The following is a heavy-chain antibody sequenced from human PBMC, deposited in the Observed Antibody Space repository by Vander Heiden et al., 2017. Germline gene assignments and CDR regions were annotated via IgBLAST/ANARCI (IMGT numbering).Heavy chain of an antibody. CDR3: AKAIQLWLNYYYGMDV. Sequence: EVQLLESGGGWVQPGGSLRLSWAPSGFPFTTYAMSWVRQAPGKGLDWFSAISGSGGSTYYTDSVKGRFTISRDNSKNTLYLQMNSLRAEDTAVYYCAKAIQLWLNYYYGMDVWGQGTTVTVSS. J-gene: IGHJ6*02. CDR2: ISGSGGST. CDR1: GFPFTTYA. D-gene: IGHD5-18*01. V-gene: IGHV3-23*01.